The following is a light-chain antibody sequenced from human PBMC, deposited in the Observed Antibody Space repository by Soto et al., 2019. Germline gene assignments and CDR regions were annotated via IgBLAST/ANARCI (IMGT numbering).Light chain of an antibody. J-gene: IGLJ1*01. CDR3: CSYAGSYLGV. V-gene: IGLV2-11*01. CDR2: DVS. CDR1: SSDVGGYNY. Sequence: QSVLTQPRSVSGSPGQSVTISCTGTSSDVGGYNYVSWYQQHPAKAPKLMIYDVSKRPSGVPDRFSGSKSGNTATLTISGLQAEDEADYYCCSYAGSYLGVFGTGTKVTLL.